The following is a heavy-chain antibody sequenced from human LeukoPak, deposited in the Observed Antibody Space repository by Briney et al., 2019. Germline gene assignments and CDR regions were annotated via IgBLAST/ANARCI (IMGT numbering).Heavy chain of an antibody. CDR3: ARHSTVVTSHFDY. Sequence: SETLSLTCTVSGGSISSSSYYWGWIRQPPGKGLEWIGYIFYSGSTNYNPSLKSRVTISVDTSKNQFSLKLSSVTAADTAVYYCARHSTVVTSHFDYWGQGTLVTVSS. V-gene: IGHV4-61*05. D-gene: IGHD4-23*01. J-gene: IGHJ4*02. CDR1: GGSISSSSYY. CDR2: IFYSGST.